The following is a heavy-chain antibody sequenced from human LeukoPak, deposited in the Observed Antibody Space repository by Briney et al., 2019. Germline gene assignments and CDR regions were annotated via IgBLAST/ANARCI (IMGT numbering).Heavy chain of an antibody. Sequence: KPSETLSLTCIVSGGAISSYYWRWIRQPPGKRLEWIGYIYYSGNTNYNPSLKSRVTISIDTSKNQFSLKLSSVTAADTAVYYCARVGNGRFDYWGQGTLVTVSS. J-gene: IGHJ4*02. D-gene: IGHD2-8*01. CDR3: ARVGNGRFDY. CDR1: GGAISSYY. CDR2: IYYSGNT. V-gene: IGHV4-59*01.